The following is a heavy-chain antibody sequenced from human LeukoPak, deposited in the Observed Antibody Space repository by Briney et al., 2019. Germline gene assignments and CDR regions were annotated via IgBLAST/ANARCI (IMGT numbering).Heavy chain of an antibody. D-gene: IGHD2-21*02. V-gene: IGHV4-30-2*01. CDR1: GGSISSGGYS. CDR3: ARNGAYCGGDCYSSLALGN. CDR2: IYHSGST. Sequence: SETLSLTCAVSGGSISSGGYSWSWIRQPPGKGLEWIGYIYHSGSTNYNPSLMSRVTISVDTSKNQFSLKLSSVTAADTAVYYCARNGAYCGGDCYSSLALGNWGQGTLVSVSS. J-gene: IGHJ4*02.